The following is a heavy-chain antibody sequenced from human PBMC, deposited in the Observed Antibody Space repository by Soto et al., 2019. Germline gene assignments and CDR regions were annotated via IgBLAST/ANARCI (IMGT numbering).Heavy chain of an antibody. CDR1: GFTFTSYG. CDR2: ISGYNGNT. J-gene: IGHJ4*02. D-gene: IGHD6-13*01. CDR3: ARGGGRAGTCQVPVAS. Sequence: QVQLVQSGAEVKKPGASVKVSCKASGFTFTSYGISWVRQAPGQGLEWMGWISGYNGNTNYEQKIQGTVTMTKGTSTSTADMELRSLRSDDTGVYDCARGGGRAGTCQVPVASCGQGTLLGVSS. V-gene: IGHV1-18*04.